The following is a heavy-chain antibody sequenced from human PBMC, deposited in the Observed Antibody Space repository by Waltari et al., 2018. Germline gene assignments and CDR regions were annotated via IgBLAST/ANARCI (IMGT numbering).Heavy chain of an antibody. J-gene: IGHJ4*02. V-gene: IGHV4-39*01. CDR2: IYYSGNT. D-gene: IGHD3-10*01. Sequence: QLQLQESGPGLVKPSATLSLTCTASGGSISDGSFHWGWIRQSPGKGLEWIGSIYYSGNTYYNPSLRSRVSISVDTSTNQFSLKLSSVTAADTAVYYCARTFAYGSGTYNHWGQGSLVTVSS. CDR1: GGSISDGSFH. CDR3: ARTFAYGSGTYNH.